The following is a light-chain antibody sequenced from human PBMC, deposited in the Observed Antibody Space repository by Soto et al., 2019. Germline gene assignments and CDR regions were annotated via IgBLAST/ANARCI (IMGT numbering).Light chain of an antibody. V-gene: IGKV3-15*01. CDR1: QSVINSY. CDR3: QQYDNWPIT. J-gene: IGKJ5*01. CDR2: GAS. Sequence: EVVLTQSPGTLSLSSGERATLSCRASQSVINSYLAWYQQKPGQAPRLLIYGASNRATDIPGRFSGSGSGTEFTLTISSLQSEDFAVYYCQQYDNWPITFGQGTRLEIK.